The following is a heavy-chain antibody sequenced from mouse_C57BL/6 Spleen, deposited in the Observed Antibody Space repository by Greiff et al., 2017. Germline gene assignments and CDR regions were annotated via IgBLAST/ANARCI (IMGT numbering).Heavy chain of an antibody. CDR2: IDPNSGGT. CDR1: GYTFTSYW. CDR3: ARGSTTAVAGYYAMDY. J-gene: IGHJ4*01. D-gene: IGHD1-1*01. V-gene: IGHV1-72*01. Sequence: QVQLQQPGAELVKPGASVKLSCKASGYTFTSYWMHWVKQRPGRGLEWIGRIDPNSGGTKYNEKFKSKATLTVDKPSSTAYMQLSSLTSEDSAVYYCARGSTTAVAGYYAMDYWGQGTSVTVSS.